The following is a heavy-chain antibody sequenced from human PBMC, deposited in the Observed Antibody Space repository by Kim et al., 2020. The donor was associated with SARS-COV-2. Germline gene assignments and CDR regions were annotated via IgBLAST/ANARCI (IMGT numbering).Heavy chain of an antibody. CDR1: GFTFSSYA. CDR3: ATGGVYDSSGYYYSENRYYYSGMDV. D-gene: IGHD3-22*01. Sequence: GGSLRLSCAASGFTFSSYAMHWVRQAPGKGLEWVAVISYDGSNKYYADSVKGRFTISRDNSKNTLYLQMNSLRAEDTAVYYCATGGVYDSSGYYYSENRYYYSGMDVWGQGTTVTVSS. V-gene: IGHV3-30*04. J-gene: IGHJ6*02. CDR2: ISYDGSNK.